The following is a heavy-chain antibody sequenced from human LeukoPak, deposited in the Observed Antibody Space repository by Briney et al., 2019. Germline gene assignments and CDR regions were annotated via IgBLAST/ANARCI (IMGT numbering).Heavy chain of an antibody. CDR3: VAEERDFDC. Sequence: PGGSLRLSCAASGFTFSSYAMSWVRQAPGKGLEWVSAISGSGGSTYYADSVKGRFTISRDNAKNTLYLQMNSLRVEDTAVYYCVAEERDFDCWGQGVLVTVSS. V-gene: IGHV3-23*01. J-gene: IGHJ4*02. CDR2: ISGSGGST. D-gene: IGHD6-13*01. CDR1: GFTFSSYA.